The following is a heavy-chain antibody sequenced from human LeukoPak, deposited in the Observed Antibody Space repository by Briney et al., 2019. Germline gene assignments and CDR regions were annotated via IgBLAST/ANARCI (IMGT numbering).Heavy chain of an antibody. CDR2: ISSSGSTI. J-gene: IGHJ6*04. V-gene: IGHV3-48*03. Sequence: GGSLRLSCAASGFTFSSCEMNWVRQAPGKGLEWVSYISSSGSTIYYADSVKGRFTISGDNAKNSLYLQMNSLRAEDTAVYYCAELGITMIGGVWGKGTTVTISS. D-gene: IGHD3-10*02. CDR3: AELGITMIGGV. CDR1: GFTFSSCE.